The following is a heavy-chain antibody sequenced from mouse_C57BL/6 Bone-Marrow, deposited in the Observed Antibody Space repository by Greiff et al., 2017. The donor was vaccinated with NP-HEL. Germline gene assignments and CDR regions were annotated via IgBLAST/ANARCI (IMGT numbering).Heavy chain of an antibody. CDR2: INPGSGGT. CDR1: GYAFTNYL. J-gene: IGHJ4*01. CDR3: ARNMDY. Sequence: VKLQESGAELVRPGTSVKVSCKASGYAFTNYLIEWVKQRPGQGLEWIGVINPGSGGTNYNEKFKGKATLTADKSSSTAYMQLSSLTSEDSAVYFCARNMDYWGQGTSVTVSS. V-gene: IGHV1-54*01.